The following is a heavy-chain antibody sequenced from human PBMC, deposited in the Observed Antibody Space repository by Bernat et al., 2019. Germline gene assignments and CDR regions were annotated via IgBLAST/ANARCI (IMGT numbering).Heavy chain of an antibody. Sequence: QVQLVESGGGVVQPGRSLRLSCAASGFTFSSYAMHWVRQAPGKGLEWVAVISYDGSNKYYADSVKGRFTISRDNSKNTLYLQMNSLRAEDTAVYYCATTPIAVAGGPDYWGQGTLVTVSS. CDR2: ISYDGSNK. V-gene: IGHV3-30*01. J-gene: IGHJ4*02. CDR3: ATTPIAVAGGPDY. CDR1: GFTFSSYA. D-gene: IGHD6-19*01.